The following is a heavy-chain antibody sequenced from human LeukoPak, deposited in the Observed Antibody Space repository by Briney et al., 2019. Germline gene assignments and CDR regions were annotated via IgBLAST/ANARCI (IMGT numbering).Heavy chain of an antibody. CDR1: DGSINSYY. D-gene: IGHD1-26*01. J-gene: IGHJ6*02. CDR3: ARGRSNYYGMDV. CDR2: IYYNGNT. V-gene: IGHV4-59*01. Sequence: SETLSLTCSVSDGSINSYYWNWIRQPPGKGLEWIGYIYYNGNTNYSPSLKSRVTMSVDTSKNLFSLKVSSVTAADTAVYYCARGRSNYYGMDVWGQGTTVTVSS.